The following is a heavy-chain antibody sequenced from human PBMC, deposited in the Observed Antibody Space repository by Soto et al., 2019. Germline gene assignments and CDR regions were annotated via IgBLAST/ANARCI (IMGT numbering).Heavy chain of an antibody. V-gene: IGHV3-7*01. CDR3: ARAPPPPTYYSSTSCYAHSGYYYYYYMDV. Sequence: GGSLRLSCAASGFTFSSYWMSWVRQAPGKGLEWVANIKQDGSEKYYVDSVKGRFTISRDNAKNSLYLQMNSLRAEDTAVYYCARAPPPPTYYSSTSCYAHSGYYYYYYMDVWGKGTTVTVSS. D-gene: IGHD2-2*01. CDR2: IKQDGSEK. J-gene: IGHJ6*03. CDR1: GFTFSSYW.